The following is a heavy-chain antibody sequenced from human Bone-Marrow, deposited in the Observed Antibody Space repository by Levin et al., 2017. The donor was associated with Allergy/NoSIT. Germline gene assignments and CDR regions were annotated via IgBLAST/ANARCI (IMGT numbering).Heavy chain of an antibody. J-gene: IGHJ4*02. CDR2: IYYSGST. Sequence: PSETLSLTCTVSGVSINTRSYYWGWFRQPPGKGLEWIGNIYYSGSTYYNPSLKSRVTISIDMPKNQFSLKLRSVTAADTAVYCCARPPRAGYADDYWGQGTLVTVSS. CDR1: GVSINTRSYY. CDR3: ARPPRAGYADDY. V-gene: IGHV4-39*07. D-gene: IGHD3-9*01.